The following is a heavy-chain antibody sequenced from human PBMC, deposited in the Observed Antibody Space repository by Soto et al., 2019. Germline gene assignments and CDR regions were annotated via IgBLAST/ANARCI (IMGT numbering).Heavy chain of an antibody. D-gene: IGHD6-13*01. CDR3: AKVDHRSPYYYGMDV. J-gene: IGHJ6*02. V-gene: IGHV3-23*01. Sequence: LRLSCAASGFTFSSYAMTWVRQAPGRGLEGVSAVSGSGDSTYYADSVKGRFTISRDNSKNTIYLQMNSLRAEDTALYYCAKVDHRSPYYYGMDVWGQGTTVTVSS. CDR1: GFTFSSYA. CDR2: VSGSGDST.